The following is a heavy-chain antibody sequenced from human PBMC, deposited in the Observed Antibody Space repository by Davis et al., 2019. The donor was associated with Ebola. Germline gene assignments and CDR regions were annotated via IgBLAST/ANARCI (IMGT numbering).Heavy chain of an antibody. J-gene: IGHJ4*02. CDR3: ATGQRWDFDY. V-gene: IGHV1-18*04. D-gene: IGHD4-23*01. Sequence: ASVKVSCKASGYTLDTYGVTWVRQAPGQGLEWMGWISAFNGNTKYAQKLQDRVTMTTDTSTATAYMELRSLRSDDTAVYYCATGQRWDFDYWGQGTLVAVSS. CDR1: GYTLDTYG. CDR2: ISAFNGNT.